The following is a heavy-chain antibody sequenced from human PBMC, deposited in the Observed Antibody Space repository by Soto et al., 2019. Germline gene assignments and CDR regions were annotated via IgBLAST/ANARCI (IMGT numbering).Heavy chain of an antibody. CDR3: ARGTVTTGARSWFDP. J-gene: IGHJ5*02. Sequence: QVQLQESGPGLVKPSQTLSLTCTVSGGSISSGGYYWSWIRQHPGKGLEWIGYIYYSGSTYYNPSPKSRVTISVDTSKNQFSLKLSSMTAADTAVYYCARGTVTTGARSWFDPWGQGTLVTVSS. CDR2: IYYSGST. CDR1: GGSISSGGYY. V-gene: IGHV4-31*03. D-gene: IGHD4-17*01.